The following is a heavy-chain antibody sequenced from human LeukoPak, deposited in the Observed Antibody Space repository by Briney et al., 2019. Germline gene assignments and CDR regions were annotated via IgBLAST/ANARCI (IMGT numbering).Heavy chain of an antibody. CDR3: ERSGEAAHTHYFDY. Sequence: GGSLRLSCAASGFTFSSYGMHWVRQAPGKGLEGVAVICNDGSNKYYADSVKGRFTISRDNSKNTLYLQMNSLRAGDRAVYYSERSGEAAHTHYFDYWGQGTMVTVSS. V-gene: IGHV3-33*01. J-gene: IGHJ4*02. D-gene: IGHD2-15*01. CDR2: ICNDGSNK. CDR1: GFTFSSYG.